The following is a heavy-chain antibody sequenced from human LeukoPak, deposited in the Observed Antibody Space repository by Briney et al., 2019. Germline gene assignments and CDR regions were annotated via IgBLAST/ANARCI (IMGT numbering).Heavy chain of an antibody. J-gene: IGHJ6*02. CDR1: GFTFSSYW. V-gene: IGHV3-7*01. CDR3: ARDSYSSSWYSSYYYYYGMDV. Sequence: QPGGSLRLSCAASGFTFSSYWMSWVRQAPGKGLEWVANIKQDGSEKYYVDSVKGRFTISRDNAKNSLYLQMNSLRAEDTAVYYCARDSYSSSWYSSYYYYYGMDVWGQGTTVTVSS. CDR2: IKQDGSEK. D-gene: IGHD6-13*01.